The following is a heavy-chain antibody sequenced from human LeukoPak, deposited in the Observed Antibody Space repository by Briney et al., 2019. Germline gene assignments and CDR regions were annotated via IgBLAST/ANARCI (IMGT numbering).Heavy chain of an antibody. D-gene: IGHD2-21*02. J-gene: IGHJ3*01. Sequence: LETLSLTCTISGGSISSDYWSWIRQPPGKGLEWIGYLSLGEVAFYNPSLESRLTTSADTSKNQFSLNLTSVTAADTAMYYCVRVSTASGGAFDVWGQGTMVTVSS. CDR1: GGSISSDY. V-gene: IGHV4-59*13. CDR3: VRVSTASGGAFDV. CDR2: LSLGEVA.